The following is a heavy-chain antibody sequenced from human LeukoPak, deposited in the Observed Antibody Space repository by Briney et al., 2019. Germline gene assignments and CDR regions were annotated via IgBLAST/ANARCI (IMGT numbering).Heavy chain of an antibody. Sequence: GGSLRLSCAASGFTFSSYAMHWVRQAPGKGLEWVAVISYDGSNKYYADSVKGRFTISRDNSKNTLYLQMNSLRAEDTAVYYCARAGIVVVPAAFFDIWGQGTMVTVSS. CDR2: ISYDGSNK. CDR3: ARAGIVVVPAAFFDI. J-gene: IGHJ3*02. CDR1: GFTFSSYA. V-gene: IGHV3-30-3*01. D-gene: IGHD2-2*01.